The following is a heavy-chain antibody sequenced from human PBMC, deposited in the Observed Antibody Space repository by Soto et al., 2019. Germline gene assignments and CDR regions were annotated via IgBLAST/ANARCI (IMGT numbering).Heavy chain of an antibody. CDR2: ISGSGGST. V-gene: IGHV3-23*01. D-gene: IGHD1-26*01. CDR3: APGGGSYSLFDY. CDR1: GFTFSSYA. J-gene: IGHJ4*02. Sequence: LRLSCAASGFTFSSYAMSWVRQAPGKGLEWVSAISGSGGSTYYADSVKGRFTISRDNSKNTLYLQMNSLRAEDTAVYYCAPGGGSYSLFDYWGQGTLVTVSS.